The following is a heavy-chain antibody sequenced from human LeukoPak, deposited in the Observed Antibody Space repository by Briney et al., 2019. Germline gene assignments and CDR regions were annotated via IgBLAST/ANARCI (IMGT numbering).Heavy chain of an antibody. Sequence: PGGSLRLSCAASGFTVGSNYMSWVRQAPGKGLEWVSGINWNGGSTYYADSVKGRFTISRDNAKNTLYLQMNSLRAEDTAVYYCARAKFVFGELEYYYYYMDVWGKGTTVTISS. CDR1: GFTVGSNY. J-gene: IGHJ6*03. D-gene: IGHD3-10*02. V-gene: IGHV3-53*01. CDR3: ARAKFVFGELEYYYYYMDV. CDR2: INWNGGST.